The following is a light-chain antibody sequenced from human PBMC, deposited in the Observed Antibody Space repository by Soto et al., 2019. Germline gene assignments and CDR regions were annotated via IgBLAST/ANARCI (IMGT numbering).Light chain of an antibody. J-gene: IGKJ5*01. V-gene: IGKV1-12*01. Sequence: DIQMTQSPSSVSASVGDRVTITCRASQGISSWLAWYQQKQGKAPKXLIYAASSLQSGVPSRFSGSGSGTDLTITISSLQPEDFETYYCQQSYSDTVTFGQGTRLEIK. CDR3: QQSYSDTVT. CDR2: AAS. CDR1: QGISSW.